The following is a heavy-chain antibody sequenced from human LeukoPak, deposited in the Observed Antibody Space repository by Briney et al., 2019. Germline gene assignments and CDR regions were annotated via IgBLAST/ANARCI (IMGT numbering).Heavy chain of an antibody. CDR2: ISYDGSNK. CDR1: GFTFSSYA. D-gene: IGHD1-26*01. V-gene: IGHV3-30-3*01. CDR3: ARDSGWDRNFGMDV. Sequence: GGSLRLSCAASGFTFSSYAMHWVRQAPGKGLEWVAVISYDGSNKYYADSVKGRFTISRDNSKNTLYLQMNSLRAEDTAVYYCARDSGWDRNFGMDVWGKGTTVTVSS. J-gene: IGHJ6*04.